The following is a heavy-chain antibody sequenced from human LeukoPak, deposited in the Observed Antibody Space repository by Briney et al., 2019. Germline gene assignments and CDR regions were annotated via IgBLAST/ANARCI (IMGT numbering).Heavy chain of an antibody. J-gene: IGHJ4*02. CDR3: ARVGVGSGWYGVDY. V-gene: IGHV4-4*07. CDR2: IYTSGST. Sequence: SETLSLTCTVTGGSISGYHWNWIRQPAGKGLEWIGRIYTSGSTNYNPSLKSRVTMSVDTSKNQFSLKLSSVTAADTAVYYCARVGVGSGWYGVDYWGQGTLVTVSS. CDR1: GGSISGYH. D-gene: IGHD6-19*01.